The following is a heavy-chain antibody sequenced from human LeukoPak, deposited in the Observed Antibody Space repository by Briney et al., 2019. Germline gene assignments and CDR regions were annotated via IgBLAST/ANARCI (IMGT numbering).Heavy chain of an antibody. CDR1: GYTFTSYG. CDR2: ISAYNGNT. CDR3: ARDRDSSGYFGYFQH. J-gene: IGHJ1*01. Sequence: ASVKVSCKASGYTFTSYGISWVRQAPGQGLEWMGWISAYNGNTNYAQKLQGRVTMTTDTSTSTAYMELRSLRSEDTAVYYCARDRDSSGYFGYFQHWGQGTLVTVSS. D-gene: IGHD3-22*01. V-gene: IGHV1-18*01.